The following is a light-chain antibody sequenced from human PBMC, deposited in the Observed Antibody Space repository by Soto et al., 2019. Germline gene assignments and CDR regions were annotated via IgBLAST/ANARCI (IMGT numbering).Light chain of an antibody. Sequence: DIQMTQSPPSLSASVGDRVTITCRASQSISTYLNWYQQKPGKAPKLLVYAASSLQSGVPSRFSGSGSGTYFTLTISSLQPEDFATYYCQQTYTTPLTFGGGTKVEIK. J-gene: IGKJ4*01. CDR1: QSISTY. CDR2: AAS. V-gene: IGKV1-39*01. CDR3: QQTYTTPLT.